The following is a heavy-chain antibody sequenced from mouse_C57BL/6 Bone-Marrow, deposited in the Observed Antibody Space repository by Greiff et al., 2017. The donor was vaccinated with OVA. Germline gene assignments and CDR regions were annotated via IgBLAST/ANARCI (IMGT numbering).Heavy chain of an antibody. V-gene: IGHV5-12*01. J-gene: IGHJ1*03. D-gene: IGHD2-3*01. CDR2: ISNGGGST. CDR1: GFTFSDYY. CDR3: AKSDGYYWYFDV. Sequence: DVQLVESGGGLVQPGGSLKLSCAASGFTFSDYYMYWVRQTPEKRLEWVAYISNGGGSTYYPDTVKGRFTISRDNAKNTLYLQMSRLKSEDTAMYYCAKSDGYYWYFDVWGTGTTVTVSS.